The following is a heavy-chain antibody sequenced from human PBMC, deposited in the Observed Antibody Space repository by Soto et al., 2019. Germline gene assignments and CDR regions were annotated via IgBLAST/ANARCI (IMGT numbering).Heavy chain of an antibody. V-gene: IGHV4-39*07. D-gene: IGHD3-10*01. Sequence: PSETLSLTCAVSGGSISSGGYSWSWIRQPPGKGLEWIGEINHSGSTNYNPSLKSRVTISADTSMKQFSLRLSSVTAADTAVYYCVRQGIGVLHGLVDVWGQGTTVTVSS. J-gene: IGHJ6*02. CDR1: GGSISSGGYS. CDR2: INHSGST. CDR3: VRQGIGVLHGLVDV.